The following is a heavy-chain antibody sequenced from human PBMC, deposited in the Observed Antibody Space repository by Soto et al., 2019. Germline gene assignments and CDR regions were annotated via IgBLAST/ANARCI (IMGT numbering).Heavy chain of an antibody. CDR3: ARYYGDYKNYFDY. CDR1: GGSIRRSHNF. Sequence: QLQLQESGPGLVKPSEILSLTCTVTGGSIRRSHNFWGWIRQPPGKELELIGSIFYSGTTYNNLSLNSRVYISVHTSKNQFSLNLNSVTAADTAVYYCARYYGDYKNYFDYWGQGTLVTVSS. V-gene: IGHV4-39*01. J-gene: IGHJ4*02. CDR2: IFYSGTT. D-gene: IGHD4-17*01.